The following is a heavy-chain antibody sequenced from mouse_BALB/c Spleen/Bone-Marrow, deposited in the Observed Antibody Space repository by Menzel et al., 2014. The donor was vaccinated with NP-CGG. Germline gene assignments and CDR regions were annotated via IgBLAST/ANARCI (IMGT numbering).Heavy chain of an antibody. D-gene: IGHD2-10*01. CDR2: INPYNGVT. CDR3: ARPGTYHGNYYYSMDY. Sequence: VQLKQSGPELVKPGASMKISCKASGYSFTGYTMNWVKQSHGKNLEWIGLINPYNGVTRYNQKFKGKATLTVDKSSSTAYMELLSLTSEDSAVYYCARPGTYHGNYYYSMDYWGQGTSVTVS. J-gene: IGHJ4*01. V-gene: IGHV1-31*01. CDR1: GYSFTGYT.